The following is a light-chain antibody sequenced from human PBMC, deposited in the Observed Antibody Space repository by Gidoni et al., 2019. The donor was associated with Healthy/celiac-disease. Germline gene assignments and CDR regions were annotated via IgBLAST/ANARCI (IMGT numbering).Light chain of an antibody. CDR2: WAS. V-gene: IGKV4-1*01. J-gene: IGKJ1*01. Sequence: DIVMNQSPDSLPVSLGERATINCKSSQSVLYSSNNKNYLAWYQQKPGQPPKLLIYWASTRESGVPDRFSGSGSGTDFTLTISSLQAEDVAVYYCQQYYSTPRTFGQGTKVEIK. CDR1: QSVLYSSNNKNY. CDR3: QQYYSTPRT.